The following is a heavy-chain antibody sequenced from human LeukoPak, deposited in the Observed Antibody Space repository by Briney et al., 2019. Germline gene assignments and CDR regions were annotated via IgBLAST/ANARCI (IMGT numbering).Heavy chain of an antibody. J-gene: IGHJ4*02. CDR2: TNWNGGST. CDR1: GFTFDDYG. CDR3: TRDPRRLDY. Sequence: PGGSLRLSCAASGFTFDDYGMSWVRQAPGKGLEWVSGTNWNGGSTGYADSVKGRFTISRDNSKNTLYLQMNSLRAEDTAVYYCTRDPRRLDYWGQGTLVTVSS. V-gene: IGHV3-20*04.